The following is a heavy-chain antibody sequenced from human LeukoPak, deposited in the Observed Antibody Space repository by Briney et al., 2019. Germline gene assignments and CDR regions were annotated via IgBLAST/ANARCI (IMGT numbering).Heavy chain of an antibody. CDR3: AADSSGYYSFDP. CDR2: IVVGSGNT. J-gene: IGHJ5*02. Sequence: GTPVKVSCKASGFTFTSSAMQWVRQARGQRLEWIGWIVVGSGNTNYAQKFQERVTITRDMSTSTAYMELSSLRSEDTAVYYCAADSSGYYSFDPWGQGTLVTVSS. D-gene: IGHD3-22*01. CDR1: GFTFTSSA. V-gene: IGHV1-58*02.